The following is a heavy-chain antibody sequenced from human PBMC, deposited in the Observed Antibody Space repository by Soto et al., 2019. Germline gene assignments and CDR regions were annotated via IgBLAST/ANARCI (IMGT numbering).Heavy chain of an antibody. CDR1: GFPFSSFG. V-gene: IGHV3-33*01. CDR2: IWYDGSKK. Sequence: QVQVVESGGGVVQPGRSLRLSCAASGFPFSSFGMHWVRQAPGKGLEWVSLIWYDGSKKSYGDSVKGRFTISRDNSRNTLYLQMNSLRADDTAVYYCARDASYYSLWSGYYPSRNGMDVWGQGTTVTVYS. J-gene: IGHJ6*01. D-gene: IGHD3-3*01. CDR3: ARDASYYSLWSGYYPSRNGMDV.